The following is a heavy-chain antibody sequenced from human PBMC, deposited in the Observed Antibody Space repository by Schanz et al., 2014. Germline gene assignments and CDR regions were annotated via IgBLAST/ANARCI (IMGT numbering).Heavy chain of an antibody. D-gene: IGHD4-17*01. V-gene: IGHV1-2*02. J-gene: IGHJ4*02. CDR3: ARDPYGKNSGDFDY. CDR1: GYSFTGYY. CDR2: IDPNGGAT. Sequence: QVQLVQSGVEVKKPGASVKVSCTASGYSFTGYYMNWVRQAPGQGLEWMGWIDPNGGATNHARMLQGRVTMTRDTSISTAYMELSGLTSDDTAVYFCARDPYGKNSGDFDYWGQGTLVTVSS.